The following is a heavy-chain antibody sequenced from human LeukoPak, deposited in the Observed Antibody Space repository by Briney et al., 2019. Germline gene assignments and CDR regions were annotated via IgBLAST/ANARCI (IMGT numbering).Heavy chain of an antibody. Sequence: ASVKVSCKASGYTFTGYYMHWVRQAPGQGPEWMGRINPNSGGTNYAQKFQGRVTMTRDTSISTAYMELSRLRSDDTAVYYCARFINLRRNSYRDYWGQGTLVTVSS. V-gene: IGHV1-2*06. J-gene: IGHJ4*02. D-gene: IGHD5-18*01. CDR2: INPNSGGT. CDR1: GYTFTGYY. CDR3: ARFINLRRNSYRDY.